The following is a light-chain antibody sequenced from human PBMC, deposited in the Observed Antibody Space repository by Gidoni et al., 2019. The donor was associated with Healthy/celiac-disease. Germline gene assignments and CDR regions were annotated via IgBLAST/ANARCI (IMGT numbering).Light chain of an antibody. V-gene: IGKV3-11*01. CDR3: LQRSNWPPT. CDR2: DAS. J-gene: IGKJ4*01. Sequence: EIVLTQSPATLSLSPGERATLSCRASQSVSSYLAWCQQKPGQAPRLLIYDASNRATGIPARFSGSGSGTDFTLTISSLEPEDFAVYYCLQRSNWPPTFGGGTKVEIK. CDR1: QSVSSY.